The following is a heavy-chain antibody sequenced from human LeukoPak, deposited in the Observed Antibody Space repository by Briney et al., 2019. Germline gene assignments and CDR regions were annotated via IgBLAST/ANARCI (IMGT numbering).Heavy chain of an antibody. V-gene: IGHV3-30*02. Sequence: PGGSLRLSCAASGFPFISSGMHWVRQAPGKGLEWVTFIHAAGNSKYYADSVEGRFTVSRDSPKNTLSLQMNSLRVEDTAVYYCARSLTAREYFRHWGQGTLVTVSS. D-gene: IGHD6-6*01. J-gene: IGHJ1*01. CDR2: IHAAGNSK. CDR1: GFPFISSG. CDR3: ARSLTAREYFRH.